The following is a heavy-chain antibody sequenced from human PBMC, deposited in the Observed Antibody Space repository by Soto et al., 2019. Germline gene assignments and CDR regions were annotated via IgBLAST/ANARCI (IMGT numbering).Heavy chain of an antibody. D-gene: IGHD5-18*01. Sequence: QVQLVESGGGVVQPGRSLRLSCAASGFTFSSYGMHWVRQAPGKGLEWVAVIWYDGSNKYYADSVKGRFTISRDNSKNTLYLQRNGRRAEDTAVYYCAGDMGYSYGKGIDYWGQGTLVTVSS. J-gene: IGHJ4*02. CDR2: IWYDGSNK. V-gene: IGHV3-33*01. CDR1: GFTFSSYG. CDR3: AGDMGYSYGKGIDY.